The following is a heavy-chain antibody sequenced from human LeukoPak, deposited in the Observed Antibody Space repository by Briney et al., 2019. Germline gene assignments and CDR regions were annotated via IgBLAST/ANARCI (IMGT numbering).Heavy chain of an antibody. Sequence: GGSLRLSCAASGFTFSDYYMSWIRQAPGKGLEWVSYISSSGSTIYYADSVKGRFTISRDNAKNSLYLQMNSLRAEDTAVYYCARDVIIGASKINWFDPWGQGTLVTVSS. CDR1: GFTFSDYY. V-gene: IGHV3-11*01. CDR3: ARDVIIGASKINWFDP. J-gene: IGHJ5*02. D-gene: IGHD3-10*01. CDR2: ISSSGSTI.